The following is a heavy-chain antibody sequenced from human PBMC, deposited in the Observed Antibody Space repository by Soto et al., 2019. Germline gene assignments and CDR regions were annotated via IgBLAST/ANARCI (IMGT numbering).Heavy chain of an antibody. J-gene: IGHJ4*02. V-gene: IGHV3-30*18. CDR1: GFTFSSYG. CDR2: ISYDGSNK. CDR3: AKAPGPPDY. Sequence: QVQLVESGGGVVQPGRSLRLSCAASGFTFSSYGMHWVRQAPGKGLEWVAVISYDGSNKYYADSVKGRFTISRDNSKNTLYLQMHSLRAEDTAVYYCAKAPGPPDYWGQGTLVTVSS.